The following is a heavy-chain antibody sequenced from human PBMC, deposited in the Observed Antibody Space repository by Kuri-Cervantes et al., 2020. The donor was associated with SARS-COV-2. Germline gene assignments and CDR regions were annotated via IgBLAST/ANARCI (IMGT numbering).Heavy chain of an antibody. D-gene: IGHD6-19*01. V-gene: IGHV1-2*02. CDR2: INPNSGGT. Sequence: ASVKVSCKASGYTFTGYYMHWVRRAPGQGLEWMGWINPNSGGTNYAQKFQGRVTMTRDTSISTAYMELSRLRSDDTAVYYCARGLPRMYSSGWYFDYWGQGTLVTVSS. J-gene: IGHJ4*02. CDR3: ARGLPRMYSSGWYFDY. CDR1: GYTFTGYY.